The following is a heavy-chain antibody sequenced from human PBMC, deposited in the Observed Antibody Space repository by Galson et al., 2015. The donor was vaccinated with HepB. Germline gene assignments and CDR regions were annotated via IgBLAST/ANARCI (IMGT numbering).Heavy chain of an antibody. V-gene: IGHV2-70*01. CDR2: IDWDDDK. CDR1: GFSLSTSGMC. J-gene: IGHJ6*02. D-gene: IGHD2-2*01. CDR3: ARIITESSRRVYYYYGMDV. Sequence: PALVKPTQTLTLTCTFSGFSLSTSGMCVSWIRQPPGKALEWLALIDWDDDKYYSTSLRIRLTISKDTSKNQVVLTMTNMDPVDIATYYCARIITESSRRVYYYYGMDVWGQGTTVTVSS.